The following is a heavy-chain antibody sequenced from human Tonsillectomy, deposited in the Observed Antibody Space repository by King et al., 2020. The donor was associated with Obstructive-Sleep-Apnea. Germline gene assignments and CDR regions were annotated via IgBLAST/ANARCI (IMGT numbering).Heavy chain of an antibody. J-gene: IGHJ3*02. Sequence: QLVQSGAEVKKPGESLKISCKGSGYSFTSYWIGWVRQMPGKGLEWMGIIYPGDSDTRYSPSFQGQVTISAAKSISTAYLQWSSLKASDTAMYYCARSLINYYDSSGYYPGAFDIWGQGTMVTVSS. CDR3: ARSLINYYDSSGYYPGAFDI. CDR1: GYSFTSYW. D-gene: IGHD3-22*01. CDR2: IYPGDSDT. V-gene: IGHV5-51*01.